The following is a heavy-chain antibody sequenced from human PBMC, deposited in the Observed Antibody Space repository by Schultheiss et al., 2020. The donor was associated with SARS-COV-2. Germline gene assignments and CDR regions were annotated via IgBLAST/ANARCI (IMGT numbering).Heavy chain of an antibody. J-gene: IGHJ6*02. CDR2: INPSGGST. V-gene: IGHV1-46*01. D-gene: IGHD5-18*01. CDR3: AREGLWINIQTRRYYYYGMDV. Sequence: ASVKVSCKASGYTFTSYYMHWVRQAPGQGLEWMGIINPSGGSTSYAQKFQGRVTMTRDTSTSTVYMELSSLRSEDTAVYYCAREGLWINIQTRRYYYYGMDVWGQGTTVTVSS. CDR1: GYTFTSYY.